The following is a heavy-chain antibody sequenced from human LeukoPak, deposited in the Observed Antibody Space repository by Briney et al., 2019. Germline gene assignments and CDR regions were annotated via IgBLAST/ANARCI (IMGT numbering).Heavy chain of an antibody. CDR1: GGTLTSDA. J-gene: IGHJ4*02. V-gene: IGHV1-69*01. CDR3: ARGLPSRSIGYCSSTSCYPAPYFDY. D-gene: IGHD2-2*01. Sequence: SGNFSCKASGGTLTSDAISWARHAPGQAIEWMGGLIPIFVTAIYTKKFQGRVTITADESTRTAYMELSRLRSEDTAVYYCARGLPSRSIGYCSSTSCYPAPYFDYWGQGTLVTVSS. CDR2: LIPIFVTA.